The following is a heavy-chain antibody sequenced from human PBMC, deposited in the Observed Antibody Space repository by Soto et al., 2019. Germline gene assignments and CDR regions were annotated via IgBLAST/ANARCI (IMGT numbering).Heavy chain of an antibody. CDR3: ASGRFVYYYDSSGYYYYYYYGMDV. J-gene: IGHJ6*02. V-gene: IGHV1-69*13. CDR2: IIPIFGTA. D-gene: IGHD3-22*01. Sequence: GASVKVSCKASGGTFSSYAISWVRRAPGQGLEWMGGIIPIFGTANYAQKFQGRVTITADESTGTAYMELSSLRSEDTAVYYCASGRFVYYYDSSGYYYYYYYGMDVWGQGTTVTVSS. CDR1: GGTFSSYA.